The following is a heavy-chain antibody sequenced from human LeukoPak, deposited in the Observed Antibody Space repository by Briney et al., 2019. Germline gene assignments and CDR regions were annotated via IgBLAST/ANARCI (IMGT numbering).Heavy chain of an antibody. Sequence: ASVKVSCKASGYPFTGYYMDWVRQAPGQGLEWMGWINPNSGGTNYAQKFQGRVTMTRDTSISTAYMELSRLRSDDTDVYYCARDSSSSFSYGRFGKTNAFDIRGQGTMVTVSS. V-gene: IGHV1-2*02. D-gene: IGHD6-13*01. CDR3: ARDSSSSFSYGRFGKTNAFDI. CDR2: INPNSGGT. CDR1: GYPFTGYY. J-gene: IGHJ3*02.